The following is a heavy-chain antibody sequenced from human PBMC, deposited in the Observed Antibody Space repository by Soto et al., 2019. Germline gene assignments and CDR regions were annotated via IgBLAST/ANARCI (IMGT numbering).Heavy chain of an antibody. Sequence: SVKVSCKASGGTFSSYAISWVRQAPGQGLEWMGGIIPIFGTANYAQKFQGRVTITADVSTSTAYMELSSLRSEDTAVYYCATLRGYDILTAPPRVHPYYFDYWGQGTLVTVSS. J-gene: IGHJ4*02. V-gene: IGHV1-69*13. CDR1: GGTFSSYA. D-gene: IGHD3-9*01. CDR2: IIPIFGTA. CDR3: ATLRGYDILTAPPRVHPYYFDY.